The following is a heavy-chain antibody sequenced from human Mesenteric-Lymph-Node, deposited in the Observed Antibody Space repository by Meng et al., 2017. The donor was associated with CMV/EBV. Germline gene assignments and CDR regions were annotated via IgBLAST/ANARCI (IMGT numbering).Heavy chain of an antibody. V-gene: IGHV3-23*01. D-gene: IGHD3-16*01. CDR3: ARDGGWGNYFDY. CDR2: LTGSGGST. CDR1: GFIFRSYA. Sequence: GESLKISCAASGFIFRSYAMTWARQAPGKGLEWVSTLTGSGGSTYYADSVKGRFTISRDNSKNTLYLQMNSLRAEDTAVYYCARDGGWGNYFDYWGQGTLVTVSS. J-gene: IGHJ4*02.